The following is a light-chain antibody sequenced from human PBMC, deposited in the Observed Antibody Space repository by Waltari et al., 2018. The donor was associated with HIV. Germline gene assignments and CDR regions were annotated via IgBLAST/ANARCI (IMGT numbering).Light chain of an antibody. V-gene: IGLV2-23*02. Sequence: QSALTQPASVSGSPGQSIPISCTGTSSDVGNYNVVSWYQQHPGKAPKLIIYEVSTRPSGVSNRFSGSKSGNTASLTISGLQAEDEADYYCCSYAGSSTHVFGTGTKVTVL. CDR2: EVS. J-gene: IGLJ1*01. CDR3: CSYAGSSTHV. CDR1: SSDVGNYNV.